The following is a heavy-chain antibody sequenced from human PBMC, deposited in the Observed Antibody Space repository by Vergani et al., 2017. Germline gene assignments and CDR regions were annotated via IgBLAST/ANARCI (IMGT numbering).Heavy chain of an antibody. J-gene: IGHJ4*02. CDR3: ARXRIQHYYDSSGPSYYFDY. D-gene: IGHD3-22*01. Sequence: QVQLQESGPGLVKPSETLSLTCTVSGGSISSYYWSWIRQPPGKGLEWIGYIYYSGSTNYNPSLKSRVTISVDTSKNQFSLKLSSVTAADTAVYYCARXRIQHYYDSSGPSYYFDYWGQGTLVTVSS. V-gene: IGHV4-59*08. CDR2: IYYSGST. CDR1: GGSISSYY.